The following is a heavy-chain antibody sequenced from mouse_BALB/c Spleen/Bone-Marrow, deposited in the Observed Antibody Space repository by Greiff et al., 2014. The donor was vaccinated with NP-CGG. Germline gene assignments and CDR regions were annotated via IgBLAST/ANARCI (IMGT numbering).Heavy chain of an antibody. CDR1: GYAFSSSW. V-gene: IGHV1-82*01. D-gene: IGHD2-3*01. CDR2: IYPGDGDI. J-gene: IGHJ4*01. Sequence: QVQLQQSGPELVKPGASVKISCKASGYAFSSSWVNWVKQRPGQGLEWIGRIYPGDGDINYNGKFKGKATLTADKSSSTAHMQLSSLTSVDSAVYFCARSDGYRVMDYWGQGTSVTVSS. CDR3: ARSDGYRVMDY.